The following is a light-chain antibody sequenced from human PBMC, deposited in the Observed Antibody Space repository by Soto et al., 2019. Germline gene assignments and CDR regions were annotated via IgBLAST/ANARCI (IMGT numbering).Light chain of an antibody. J-gene: IGKJ1*01. CDR3: QQANSFPWT. CDR2: AAS. V-gene: IGKV1-12*01. Sequence: DIQMTQSPSSVSASVGDRVTITCRASQGVSSCLAWYQQKPGKAPKLLIYAASSLQSGVPSRFSGCGSGTDFTLTISSLQPEDFATYYCQQANSFPWTFGQGTKVEIK. CDR1: QGVSSC.